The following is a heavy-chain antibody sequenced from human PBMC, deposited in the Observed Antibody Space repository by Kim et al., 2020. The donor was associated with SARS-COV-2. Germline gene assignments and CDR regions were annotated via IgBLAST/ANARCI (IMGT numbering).Heavy chain of an antibody. CDR3: AKDHDNDWHANWFES. CDR2: VSDSGDRT. V-gene: IGHV3-23*01. D-gene: IGHD3-9*01. Sequence: GGSLRLSCAASGFTFSNFLMTWVRQAPGKGPEWVAVVSDSGDRTYYAVSVKGRFTISRDNSRNMLYLEMYGLRAEDTATYYCAKDHDNDWHANWFESWGQGTRVTVSS. CDR1: GFTFSNFL. J-gene: IGHJ5*01.